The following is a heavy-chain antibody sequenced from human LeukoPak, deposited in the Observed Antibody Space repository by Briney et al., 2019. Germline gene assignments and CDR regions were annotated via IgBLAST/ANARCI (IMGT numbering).Heavy chain of an antibody. CDR3: ARHNAAMDAFDI. J-gene: IGHJ3*02. D-gene: IGHD5-18*01. Sequence: SETLSLTCTVSGGSISNYYWSWIRQPPGKGLEWIGYIFYSGSTNYNPSLKSRVTISLDTSKNQFSLKLSSVTAADTAVYYCARHNAAMDAFDIWGQGTMVTVSS. CDR2: IFYSGST. V-gene: IGHV4-59*01. CDR1: GGSISNYY.